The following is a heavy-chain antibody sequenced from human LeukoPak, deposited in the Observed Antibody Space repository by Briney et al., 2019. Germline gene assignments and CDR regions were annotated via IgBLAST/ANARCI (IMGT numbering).Heavy chain of an antibody. V-gene: IGHV1-2*02. J-gene: IGHJ5*02. D-gene: IGHD6-13*01. CDR2: INPNSGGT. Sequence: ASVKVSCTASGYTFTGYYMHWVRQAPGQGLEWMGWINPNSGGTNYAQKVQGRVTMTRDTSNSTAYMELNRLRSDDTAVYYCARTRALIAAAGTNIWFDPWGQGTLVTVSS. CDR1: GYTFTGYY. CDR3: ARTRALIAAAGTNIWFDP.